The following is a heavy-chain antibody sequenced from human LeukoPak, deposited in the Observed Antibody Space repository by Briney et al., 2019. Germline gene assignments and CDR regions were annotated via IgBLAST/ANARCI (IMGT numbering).Heavy chain of an antibody. Sequence: SETLSLTCTVSGGSISSSSYYWGWIRQPPGKGLEWIGSISYSGVTYYNPSLESRVIISVDSSKSQFSLKLTSVTAADTAVYYCAREVVTGRPDHYYYMDVWGKGTTVTLSS. J-gene: IGHJ6*03. V-gene: IGHV4-39*07. CDR2: ISYSGVT. CDR3: AREVVTGRPDHYYYMDV. CDR1: GGSISSSSYY. D-gene: IGHD4-23*01.